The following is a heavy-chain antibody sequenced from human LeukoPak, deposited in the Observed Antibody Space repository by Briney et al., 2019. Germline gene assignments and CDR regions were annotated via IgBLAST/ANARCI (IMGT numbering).Heavy chain of an antibody. CDR3: AREGGSYRFFDY. D-gene: IGHD1-26*01. Sequence: SETLSLTCTVSGGSISSYYWSWIRQPAGKGLEWIGRIHTNGNTNYNPSLKSRATMSADTSKNQFSLNVSSVTAADTPVYYCAREGGSYRFFDYWGQGTLVTVSS. J-gene: IGHJ4*02. V-gene: IGHV4-4*07. CDR2: IHTNGNT. CDR1: GGSISSYY.